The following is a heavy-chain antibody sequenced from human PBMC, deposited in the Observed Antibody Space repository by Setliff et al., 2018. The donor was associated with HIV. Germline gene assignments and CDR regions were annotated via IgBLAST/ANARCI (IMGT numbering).Heavy chain of an antibody. D-gene: IGHD3-10*01. CDR2: INQSGNT. Sequence: SETLSLTCTVYGGSFSGYYWSWIRQPPGMGLEWIGEINQSGNTNYNPSLKSRVTISVDTSKNQFSLKLSSVTAADTAVYYCARGTGGYGSGSYANYYWGQGTLVTVSS. CDR3: ARGTGGYGSGSYANYY. V-gene: IGHV4-34*01. CDR1: GGSFSGYY. J-gene: IGHJ4*02.